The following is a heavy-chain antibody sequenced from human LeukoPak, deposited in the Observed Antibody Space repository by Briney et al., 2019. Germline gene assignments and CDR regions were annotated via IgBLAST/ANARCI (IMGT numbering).Heavy chain of an antibody. CDR1: GFTFSSYS. D-gene: IGHD1-26*01. Sequence: GGSLRLSCAASGFTFSSYSMNWVRQAPGKGLEWASSISSSSSYIYYADSVKGRFTISRDNAKNSLYLQMNSLRAEDTAVYYCARDSRTAVGATSYWGQGTLVTVSS. CDR2: ISSSSSYI. J-gene: IGHJ4*02. CDR3: ARDSRTAVGATSY. V-gene: IGHV3-21*01.